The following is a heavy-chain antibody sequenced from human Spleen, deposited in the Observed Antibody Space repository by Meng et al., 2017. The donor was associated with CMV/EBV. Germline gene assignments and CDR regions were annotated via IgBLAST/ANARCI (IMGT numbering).Heavy chain of an antibody. Sequence: GGSLRLSCAASGFTFSNYAMHWVRQAPGKGLEYVSAISSSGGSRSYADSVKGRFTVSRDNSKNTLYLQMGSLRTEDMAVYYCARSYSSFYSPCGYWGQGTLVTVSS. CDR3: ARSYSSFYSPCGY. V-gene: IGHV3-64*02. CDR2: ISSSGGSR. D-gene: IGHD3-22*01. CDR1: GFTFSNYA. J-gene: IGHJ4*02.